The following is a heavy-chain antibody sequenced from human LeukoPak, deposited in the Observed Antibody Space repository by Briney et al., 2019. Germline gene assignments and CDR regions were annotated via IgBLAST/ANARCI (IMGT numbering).Heavy chain of an antibody. J-gene: IGHJ4*02. V-gene: IGHV4-34*01. D-gene: IGHD3-22*01. CDR1: GGSFSGYY. CDR2: INHSGST. Sequence: SETLSLTCAVYGGSFSGYYWSWIRQPPGKGLEWIGEINHSGSTNYNPSLKSRVTISVDTSKNQFSLKLSSVTAADTAVYYCASHPQLKYYYDSSGYSYFDYWGQGTLVTVSS. CDR3: ASHPQLKYYYDSSGYSYFDY.